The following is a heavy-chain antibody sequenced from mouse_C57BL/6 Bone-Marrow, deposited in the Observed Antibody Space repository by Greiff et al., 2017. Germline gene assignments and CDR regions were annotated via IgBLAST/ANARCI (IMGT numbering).Heavy chain of an antibody. CDR2: SRNKANDYTT. CDR3: ARDASLYGFDY. D-gene: IGHD1-1*02. Sequence: EVKLMESGGGLVQSGRSLRLSCATSGFTFSDFYMEWVRQAPGKGLEWIAASRNKANDYTTAYSASVKGRFIVSRDTSQSILYLQMNALTAEDTAIYYCARDASLYGFDYWGQGTTLTVSS. J-gene: IGHJ2*01. CDR1: GFTFSDFY. V-gene: IGHV7-1*01.